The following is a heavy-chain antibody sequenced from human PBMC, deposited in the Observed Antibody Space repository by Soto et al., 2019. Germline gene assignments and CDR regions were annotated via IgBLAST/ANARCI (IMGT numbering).Heavy chain of an antibody. CDR1: GGTFSSYA. V-gene: IGHV1-69*01. CDR2: IIPIFGTA. Sequence: QVQLVQSGAEVKKPGSSVKVSCKASGGTFSSYAISWVRQAPGQGLEWMGGIIPIFGTANYAKKLQGRVTITAEESTSTAYMELSSLRSEDTAVYYCARAEDCTNGVCPFDYWGQGTLVTVSS. CDR3: ARAEDCTNGVCPFDY. D-gene: IGHD2-8*01. J-gene: IGHJ4*02.